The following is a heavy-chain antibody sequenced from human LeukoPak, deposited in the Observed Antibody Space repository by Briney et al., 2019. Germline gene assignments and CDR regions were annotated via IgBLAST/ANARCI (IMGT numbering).Heavy chain of an antibody. CDR2: ISGYNGVT. Sequence: ASVKVSCKASGYTFFSYGISWVRQAPGQGLEWMGWISGYNGVTNYAQKLQGRVTMTTDTSTTTVYMELRSLRSDDTAVYYCARDRIGVAGTAPEYWGQGALVTVSS. D-gene: IGHD6-19*01. CDR1: GYTFFSYG. J-gene: IGHJ4*02. CDR3: ARDRIGVAGTAPEY. V-gene: IGHV1-18*01.